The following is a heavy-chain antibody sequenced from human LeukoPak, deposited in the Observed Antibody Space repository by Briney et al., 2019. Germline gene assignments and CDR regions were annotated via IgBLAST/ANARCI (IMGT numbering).Heavy chain of an antibody. CDR1: GFIFSNYA. V-gene: IGHV3-23*01. CDR3: ARASWGYQFDS. Sequence: PGGSLRLSCAASGFIFSNYAMSWVRRAPARGLEWVSSLRGDGETFYADSVKGRFTLSRDESRNTVDLQMNSLRVEDTAMYYCARASWGYQFDSWGQGTLVTVYS. CDR2: LRGDGET. D-gene: IGHD5-12*01. J-gene: IGHJ5*01.